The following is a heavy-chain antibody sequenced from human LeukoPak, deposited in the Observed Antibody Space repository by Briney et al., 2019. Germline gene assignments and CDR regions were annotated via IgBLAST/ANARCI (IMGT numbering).Heavy chain of an antibody. D-gene: IGHD3-22*01. CDR2: ISAYNGNT. V-gene: IGHV1-18*01. Sequence: SVKVSCKASVYTFTSYGISWVRQAPGQGLEWMGWISAYNGNTNYAQKLQGRVTMTTDTSTSTAYMELRSLRSDDTAVYYCLGTFYYDSSGGDYWGQGTLVTVSS. J-gene: IGHJ4*02. CDR3: LGTFYYDSSGGDY. CDR1: VYTFTSYG.